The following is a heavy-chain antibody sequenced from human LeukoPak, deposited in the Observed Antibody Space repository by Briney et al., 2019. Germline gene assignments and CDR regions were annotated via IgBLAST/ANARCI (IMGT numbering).Heavy chain of an antibody. CDR3: ARAQYYDILTGYYSYNWFDP. Sequence: SETLSLTCAVYGGSFSGYYWSWTRQPPGKGLEWIGEINHSGSTNYNPSLKSRVTISVDTSKNQFSLKLSSVTAADTAVYYCARAQYYDILTGYYSYNWFDPWGQGTLVTVSS. CDR2: INHSGST. J-gene: IGHJ5*02. CDR1: GGSFSGYY. V-gene: IGHV4-34*01. D-gene: IGHD3-9*01.